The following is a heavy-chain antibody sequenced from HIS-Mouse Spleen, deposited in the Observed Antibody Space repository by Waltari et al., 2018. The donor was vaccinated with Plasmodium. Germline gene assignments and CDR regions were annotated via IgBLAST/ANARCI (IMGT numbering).Heavy chain of an antibody. CDR2: YKPNREGT. CDR3: ARDSSSSYFDY. CDR1: GYTFTGYY. J-gene: IGHJ4*02. V-gene: IGHV1-2*02. D-gene: IGHD6-6*01. Sequence: QVQLVQSGAEVKKPGASVKVSCKASGYTFTGYYMHWVRQAPGQGLEGMGRYKPNREGTNYAQKFQGRVTMTRDTSISTAYMELGRLRSDDTAVYYCARDSSSSYFDYWGQGTLVTVSS.